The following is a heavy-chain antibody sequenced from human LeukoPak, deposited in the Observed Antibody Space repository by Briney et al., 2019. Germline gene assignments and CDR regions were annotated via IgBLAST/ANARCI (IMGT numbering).Heavy chain of an antibody. V-gene: IGHV4-34*01. CDR1: GGSFSGYY. D-gene: IGHD5-24*01. J-gene: IGHJ3*02. CDR2: INHSGST. CDR3: ASEMATKAAYAFDI. Sequence: SETLSLTSAVYGGSFSGYYWSWIRQPPGKGLEWIGEINHSGSTNYNPSLKSRVTISVDTSKNQFSLKLSSVTAADTAVYYCASEMATKAAYAFDIWGQGTMVTVSS.